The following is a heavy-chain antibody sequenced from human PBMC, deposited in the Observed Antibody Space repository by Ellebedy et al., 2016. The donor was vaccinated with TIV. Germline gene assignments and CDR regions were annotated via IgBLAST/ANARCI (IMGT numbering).Heavy chain of an antibody. J-gene: IGHJ4*02. V-gene: IGHV3-11*01. CDR1: GFTFSEYY. CDR2: ISNRGSSK. CDR3: ARDPEALDY. Sequence: GESLKISXAASGFTFSEYYMSWIRQAPGKGLEWVSYISNRGSSKNYADSVKGRFTISRDNAKNSLYLQMNSLRAEDTAVYYCARDPEALDYWGQGTLVTVSS.